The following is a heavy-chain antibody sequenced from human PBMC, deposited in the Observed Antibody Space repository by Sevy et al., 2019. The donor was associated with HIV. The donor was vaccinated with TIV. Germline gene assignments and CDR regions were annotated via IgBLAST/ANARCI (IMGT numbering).Heavy chain of an antibody. Sequence: GGSLRLSCAASGFTFSSYGMHWVRQAPGKGLEWVAVISYDGSNKYYADSVKGRFTISRDNSKNTRYLQMNSLRAEDTAVYYCAKDRWAARLGYYGMDVWGQGTTVTVSS. V-gene: IGHV3-30*18. CDR1: GFTFSSYG. CDR2: ISYDGSNK. J-gene: IGHJ6*02. D-gene: IGHD6-6*01. CDR3: AKDRWAARLGYYGMDV.